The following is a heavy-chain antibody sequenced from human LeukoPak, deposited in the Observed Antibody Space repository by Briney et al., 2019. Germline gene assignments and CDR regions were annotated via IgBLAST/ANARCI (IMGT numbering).Heavy chain of an antibody. J-gene: IGHJ4*02. CDR3: AKVTGGDMITYGGLDY. CDR1: GFTFSNYA. Sequence: PGGSLRLSCAASGFTFSNYAMSWVRQAPGKGLEWVSAISGNGDITYYTDSVKGRFTISRDNSKNTLYLQMNSLRAEGTAIYYCAKVTGGDMITYGGLDYWGQGTLVTVSS. CDR2: ISGNGDIT. D-gene: IGHD3-16*01. V-gene: IGHV3-23*01.